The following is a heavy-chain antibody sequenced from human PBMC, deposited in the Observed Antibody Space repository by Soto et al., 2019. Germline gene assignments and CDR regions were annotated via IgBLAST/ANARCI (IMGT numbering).Heavy chain of an antibody. D-gene: IGHD2-15*01. CDR1: GYAFTSYG. V-gene: IGHV1-18*04. Sequence: GASVKVSCKASGYAFTSYGISWVRQAPGQGLEWMGWISAYNGNTNYAQKLQGRVTMTTDTSTSTAYMELRSLRSDDTAVYYCARVLVVVAATGKGWFDPWGQGTLVTVSS. CDR3: ARVLVVVAATGKGWFDP. J-gene: IGHJ5*02. CDR2: ISAYNGNT.